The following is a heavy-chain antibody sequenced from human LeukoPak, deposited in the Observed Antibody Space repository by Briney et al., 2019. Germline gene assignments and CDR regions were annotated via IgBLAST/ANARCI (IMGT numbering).Heavy chain of an antibody. CDR2: INPSGGST. CDR3: ARDAPSGSYYPPHFDY. J-gene: IGHJ4*02. D-gene: IGHD1-26*01. CDR1: GYTFTGYY. V-gene: IGHV1-46*01. Sequence: ASVKVSCKASGYTFTGYYMHWVRQAPGQGLEWMGIINPSGGSTSYAQKFQGRVTMTRDMSTSTVYMELSSLRSEDTAVYYCARDAPSGSYYPPHFDYWGQGTLVTVSS.